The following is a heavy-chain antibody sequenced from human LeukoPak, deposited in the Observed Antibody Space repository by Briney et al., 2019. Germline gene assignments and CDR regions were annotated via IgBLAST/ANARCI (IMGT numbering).Heavy chain of an antibody. D-gene: IGHD1-1*01. CDR1: GGSISSHY. V-gene: IGHV4-59*11. CDR3: ARAWNYYYYMDV. Sequence: SETLSLTCTVSGGSISSHYWSWIRQPPVKGLEWIGYIYYSGSTNYNPSLKSRVTISVDTSKNQFSLKLSSVTAADTAVYYCARAWNYYYYMDVWGKGTTVTVSS. J-gene: IGHJ6*03. CDR2: IYYSGST.